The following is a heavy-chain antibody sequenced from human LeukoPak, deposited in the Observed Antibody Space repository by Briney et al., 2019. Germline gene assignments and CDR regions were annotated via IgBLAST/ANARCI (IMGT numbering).Heavy chain of an antibody. J-gene: IGHJ4*02. CDR1: GFTFSIYA. D-gene: IGHD2-2*01. V-gene: IGHV3-23*01. CDR3: AKEAQGCSITSCYFDS. Sequence: PGGSLRLSCAASGFTFSIYAMSWVRQAPGKGLEWVSAISGSGGTAYYADSVKGRFTISRDNSKNTLYLQMNSLRAEDTAVYYCAKEAQGCSITSCYFDSWGQGTLVTVSS. CDR2: ISGSGGTA.